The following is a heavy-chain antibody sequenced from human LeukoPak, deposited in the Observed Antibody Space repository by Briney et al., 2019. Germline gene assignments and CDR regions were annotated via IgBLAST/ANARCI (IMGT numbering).Heavy chain of an antibody. D-gene: IGHD2-21*02. Sequence: GGSLRLSCATSKLTFNSYGIFWVRQAPGKGLEWVAHINPDGRDTYYVDSVKGRFTISRDNAQNSMYLQMNSLRVEDTAVYYCTSWGDTTAEYFQRWGQGTLVTVSS. CDR1: KLTFNSYG. J-gene: IGHJ1*01. CDR2: INPDGRDT. V-gene: IGHV3-7*01. CDR3: TSWGDTTAEYFQR.